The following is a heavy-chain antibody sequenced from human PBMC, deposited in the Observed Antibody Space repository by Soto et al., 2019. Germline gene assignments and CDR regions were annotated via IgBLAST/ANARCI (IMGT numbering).Heavy chain of an antibody. CDR2: IFHSGST. D-gene: IGHD1-26*01. CDR3: AKMVGATLVDY. J-gene: IGHJ4*02. Sequence: QVQLQESGPGLVKPSGTLSLTCTVSGASISSTSSYDWWSWVRQPPGKGLEWIGEIFHSGSTNYNPSPKSRVTMSVDKSKNQFSLRLSSVTAADTAVYYCAKMVGATLVDYWGQGSLVTVSS. CDR1: GASISSTSSYDW. V-gene: IGHV4-4*02.